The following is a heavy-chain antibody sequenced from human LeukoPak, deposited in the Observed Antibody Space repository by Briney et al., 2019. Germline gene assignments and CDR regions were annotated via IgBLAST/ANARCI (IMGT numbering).Heavy chain of an antibody. CDR1: GGSISSYY. D-gene: IGHD3-10*01. CDR2: IYYSGST. V-gene: IGHV4-59*01. J-gene: IGHJ4*02. CDR3: ARAGPMVRGALPPAIDY. Sequence: SETLSLTCTVSGGSISSYYWSWIRQPPGKGLEWIGYIYYSGSTNYNPSLKSRVTISVDTSKNQFSLKLSSVTAADTAVYYCARAGPMVRGALPPAIDYWGQGTLVTVSS.